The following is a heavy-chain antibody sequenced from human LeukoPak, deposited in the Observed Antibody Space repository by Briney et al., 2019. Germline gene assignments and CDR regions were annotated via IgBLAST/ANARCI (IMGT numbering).Heavy chain of an antibody. CDR3: ARDRKGRGVTRTDFDY. CDR1: GYTFTSYY. Sequence: ASVKVSCKASGYTFTSYYMHWVRQAPGQGLEWMGIINPSGGSTSYAQKFQGRVTMTRDTSTSTVYMELSSLRSEDTAVYYCARDRKGRGVTRTDFDYWGQGTLVTVSS. V-gene: IGHV1-46*01. J-gene: IGHJ4*02. D-gene: IGHD3-10*01. CDR2: INPSGGST.